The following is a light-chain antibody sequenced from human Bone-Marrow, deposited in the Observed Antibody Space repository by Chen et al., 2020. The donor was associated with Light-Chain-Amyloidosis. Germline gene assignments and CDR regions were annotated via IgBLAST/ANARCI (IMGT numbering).Light chain of an antibody. CDR3: QVWDRSSDRPV. J-gene: IGLJ3*02. Sequence: SYVLTQPSSVSVAPGQTATIACGGNNIGSTSVHWYQQPPGQAPLLVVYDDSDRPSGIPERLSGSNSGNTATLTISRVEAGDEADYYCQVWDRSSDRPVFGGGNKLTVL. CDR1: NIGSTS. V-gene: IGLV3-21*02. CDR2: DDS.